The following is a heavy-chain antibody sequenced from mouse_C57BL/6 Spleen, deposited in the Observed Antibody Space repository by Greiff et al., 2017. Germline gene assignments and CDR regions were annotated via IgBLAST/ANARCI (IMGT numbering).Heavy chain of an antibody. CDR1: GYTFTSYW. V-gene: IGHV1-50*01. Sequence: QVQLQQPGAELVKPGASVKLSCKASGYTFTSYWMQWVKQRPGQGLEWIGEIDPSDSYTNYNQKFKGKATLTVDTSSSTVYMQLSSLTSEDSAVYYCARGGNAMDYWGQGTSVTVSS. CDR3: ARGGNAMDY. CDR2: IDPSDSYT. J-gene: IGHJ4*01.